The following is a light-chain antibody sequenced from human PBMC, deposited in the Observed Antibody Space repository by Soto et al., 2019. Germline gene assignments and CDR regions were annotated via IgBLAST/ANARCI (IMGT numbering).Light chain of an antibody. CDR3: QQYSSYSET. Sequence: DIQMTQSPSSLSASVGDRVTITCRASQSISSYLNWYQQKPGKAPKLLIYDASILESGVPSRFSGSGSGTEFSLTITSLQADDFATYYCQQYSSYSETFGQGTKLEIK. V-gene: IGKV1-5*01. CDR1: QSISSY. CDR2: DAS. J-gene: IGKJ2*01.